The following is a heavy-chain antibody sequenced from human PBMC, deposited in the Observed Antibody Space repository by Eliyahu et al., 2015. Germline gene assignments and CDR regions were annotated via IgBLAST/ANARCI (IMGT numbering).Heavy chain of an antibody. CDR1: GGSISSGSYY. CDR2: LYQWEH. Sequence: QVQLQESGPGLVKPSQTLSLTCTVSGGSISSGSYYWGWIRPPPGEGPGVDWAYLYQWEHQLQPLPQESSHHISRHVQEPVLPEAELCDRRRHGVYYCAREKEGDGYYSYYYYMDVWGKGTTVTVSS. D-gene: IGHD3-10*01. J-gene: IGHJ6*03. V-gene: IGHV4-61*02. CDR3: AREKEGDGYYSYYYYMDV.